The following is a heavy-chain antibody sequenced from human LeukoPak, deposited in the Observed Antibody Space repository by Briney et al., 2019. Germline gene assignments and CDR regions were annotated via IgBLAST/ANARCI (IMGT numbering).Heavy chain of an antibody. Sequence: SETLSLTCTVSGDSISSYYCSWIRQPPGKGLEWIGYIYYSGSTSYNPSLKSRVTISLDTSNNQFSLKLRSVTAADTAVYYCARDPKLELYDYWGQGTLVTVSS. CDR1: GDSISSYY. CDR3: ARDPKLELYDY. J-gene: IGHJ4*02. CDR2: IYYSGST. D-gene: IGHD1-7*01. V-gene: IGHV4-59*01.